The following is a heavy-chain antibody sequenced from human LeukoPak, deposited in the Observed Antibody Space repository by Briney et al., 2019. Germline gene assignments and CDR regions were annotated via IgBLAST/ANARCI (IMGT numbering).Heavy chain of an antibody. CDR1: GFTFSSYS. CDR3: ARDKTRGLGYSYSKSGNYFDY. CDR2: ISYDGSNK. J-gene: IGHJ4*02. Sequence: GGSLRLSCAASGFTFSSYSMNWVRQAPGKGLEWVAVISYDGSNKYYADSVKGRFTISRDNSKNTLYLQMNSLRAEDTAVYSCARDKTRGLGYSYSKSGNYFDYWGQGTLVTVSS. D-gene: IGHD5-18*01. V-gene: IGHV3-30*03.